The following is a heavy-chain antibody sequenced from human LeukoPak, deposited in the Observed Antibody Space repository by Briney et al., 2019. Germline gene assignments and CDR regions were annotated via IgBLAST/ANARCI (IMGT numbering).Heavy chain of an antibody. Sequence: SETLSLTCTVSGGSISSGDYYWSWIRQPPGKGLEWIGYIYYSGSTYYNPSLKSRVTISVDTPKNQFSLKLSSVTAADTAVYYCARQPLRLPAGGYLDYWGQGTLVTVSS. CDR2: IYYSGST. J-gene: IGHJ4*02. CDR1: GGSISSGDYY. V-gene: IGHV4-30-4*08. CDR3: ARQPLRLPAGGYLDY. D-gene: IGHD3-16*01.